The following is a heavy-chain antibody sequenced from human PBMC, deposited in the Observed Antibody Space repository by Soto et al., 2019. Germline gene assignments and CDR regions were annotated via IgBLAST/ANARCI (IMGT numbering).Heavy chain of an antibody. CDR1: GASFSGYY. CDR2: IHPSGST. J-gene: IGHJ4*02. Sequence: LSLTCAVYGASFSGYYCSWIRQAPGKGLEWIGEIHPSGSTYYNPSLTSRVTMSVDRSRNQFSLKLNSVTAADTAVYYCARVRREFDTSGPVDYWGQGTLVTVSS. V-gene: IGHV4-34*01. D-gene: IGHD3-10*01. CDR3: ARVRREFDTSGPVDY.